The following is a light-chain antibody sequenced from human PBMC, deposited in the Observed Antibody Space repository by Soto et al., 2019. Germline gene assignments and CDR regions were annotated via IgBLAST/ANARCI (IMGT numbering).Light chain of an antibody. Sequence: QSALTQPASVSGSPGQSVTISCTGTSSDVGGYNSVSWYQQHPGKAPKLLIYEVSNRPSGVSNRFSGSKSGNTASLTISGLQAEDEADYYCSSSKSSSNVVFGGGTKLTVL. V-gene: IGLV2-14*01. CDR2: EVS. J-gene: IGLJ2*01. CDR3: SSSKSSSNVV. CDR1: SSDVGGYNS.